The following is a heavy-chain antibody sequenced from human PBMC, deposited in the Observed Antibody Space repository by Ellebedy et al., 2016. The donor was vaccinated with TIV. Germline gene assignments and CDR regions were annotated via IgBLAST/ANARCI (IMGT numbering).Heavy chain of an antibody. CDR1: GFTFSTYA. CDR2: ISSNGGST. D-gene: IGHD1-26*01. J-gene: IGHJ4*02. CDR3: VKEGKVGANRDRFDY. Sequence: GESLKISCAASGFTFSTYAMLWVRQAPGKGLEYVSAISSNGGSTYYTDSVKGRFTISRDNSKNTLYLQMSSLRAEDTAVYYCVKEGKVGANRDRFDYWGQGTLVTVSS. V-gene: IGHV3-64D*06.